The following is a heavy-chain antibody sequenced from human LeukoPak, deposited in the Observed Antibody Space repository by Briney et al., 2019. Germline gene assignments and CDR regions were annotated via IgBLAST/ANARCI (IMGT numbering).Heavy chain of an antibody. CDR2: IGAGGTFT. J-gene: IGHJ4*02. D-gene: IGHD4-11*01. Sequence: RGGSQRLSCTASGFTFSSYAMNWVRQAPGKGLEWVSGIGAGGTFTYYADSVKGRFTIFRDNSRNTLYLQMNSLRADDTAVYYCAKDLDYTTYGYYSDYWGQGSPVAFSS. CDR1: GFTFSSYA. CDR3: AKDLDYTTYGYYSDY. V-gene: IGHV3-23*01.